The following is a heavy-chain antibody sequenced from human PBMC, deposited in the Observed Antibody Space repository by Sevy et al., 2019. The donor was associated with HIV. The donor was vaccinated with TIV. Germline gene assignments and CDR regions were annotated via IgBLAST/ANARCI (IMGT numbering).Heavy chain of an antibody. CDR3: ASYSSGWSTGWFDP. CDR1: GGSVSSGSYY. CDR2: IYYSGST. V-gene: IGHV4-61*01. J-gene: IGHJ5*02. D-gene: IGHD6-19*01. Sequence: SETLSLTCTVSGGSVSSGSYYWSWIRQPPGKGLEWIGYIYYSGSTNYNPSLKRRVTISVDTSKNQFSLKLSSVTAADTAVYYCASYSSGWSTGWFDPWGQGTLVTASS.